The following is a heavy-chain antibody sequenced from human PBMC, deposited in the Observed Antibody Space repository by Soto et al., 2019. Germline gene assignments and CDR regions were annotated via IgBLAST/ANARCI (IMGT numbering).Heavy chain of an antibody. V-gene: IGHV3-23*01. D-gene: IGHD3-3*01. CDR1: GFTFSSYA. CDR3: AKASLVRTYYDFWSGYPLDY. CDR2: ISGSGGST. Sequence: GGSLRLSCAASGFTFSSYAMSWVRQAPGKGLEWVSAISGSGGSTYYADSVKGRFTISRDNSKNTLYLQMNSLRAEDTAVYYCAKASLVRTYYDFWSGYPLDYWGQGTLVTVSS. J-gene: IGHJ4*02.